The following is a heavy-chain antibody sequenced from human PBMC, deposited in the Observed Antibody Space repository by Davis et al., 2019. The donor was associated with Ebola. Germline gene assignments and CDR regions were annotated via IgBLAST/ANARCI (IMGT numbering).Heavy chain of an antibody. D-gene: IGHD4-17*01. CDR2: IRPFDSDS. CDR3: SRHSDNGDCLDS. Sequence: PGGSLRLSCQASGNPFLNSWTAWVRHMPWRGLERLGIIRPFDSDSRYSPSFQGQVTFSADKSLSTAYMHWSSLKASDSAMYYCSRHSDNGDCLDSWSQGTLVTVSS. J-gene: IGHJ4*02. CDR1: GNPFLNSW. V-gene: IGHV5-51*01.